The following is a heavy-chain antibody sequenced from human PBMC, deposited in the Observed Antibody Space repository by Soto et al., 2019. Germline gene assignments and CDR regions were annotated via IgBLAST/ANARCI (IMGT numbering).Heavy chain of an antibody. Sequence: SLRLSCEDSVFTFSRYGIHWFRQAPLKGLEWVAVISYDGSNKYYADSVKGRFTISRDNSKNTLYLQMNSLRAEDTALYYCAKDRVTATYYYYGMDVWGQGTTVTVSS. CDR3: AKDRVTATYYYYGMDV. J-gene: IGHJ6*02. D-gene: IGHD2-15*01. CDR1: VFTFSRYG. V-gene: IGHV3-30*18. CDR2: ISYDGSNK.